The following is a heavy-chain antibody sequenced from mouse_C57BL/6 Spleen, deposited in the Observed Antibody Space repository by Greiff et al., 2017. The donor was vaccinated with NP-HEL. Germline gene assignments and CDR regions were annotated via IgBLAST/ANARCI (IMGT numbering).Heavy chain of an antibody. V-gene: IGHV1-69*01. CDR2: IDPSDSYN. J-gene: IGHJ4*01. Sequence: QVQLQQPGAELVMPGASVKLSCKASGYTFTSYWMHWVKQRPGQGLEWIGEIDPSDSYNNYNQKFKGKSTLTVDKSSSTAYMQLSSLTSEDSAVYYCARRRIAMDYWGQGTSVTVSS. CDR1: GYTFTSYW. CDR3: ARRRIAMDY.